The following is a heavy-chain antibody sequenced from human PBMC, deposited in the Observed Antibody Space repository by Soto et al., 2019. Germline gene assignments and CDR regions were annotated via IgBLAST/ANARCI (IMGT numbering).Heavy chain of an antibody. V-gene: IGHV3-48*02. D-gene: IGHD6-19*01. Sequence: EVQLVESGGDLVQPGGSLRLSCAATRFTFSDYSMNWVRQAPGKGLEWASYISGAGETIYYADSVRGRFTIYRDNAKNSLVWQGTSMREEDTAVYYCARESPSSQWLPTRYFDYWGQGTLVTVSS. J-gene: IGHJ4*02. CDR2: ISGAGETI. CDR1: RFTFSDYS. CDR3: ARESPSSQWLPTRYFDY.